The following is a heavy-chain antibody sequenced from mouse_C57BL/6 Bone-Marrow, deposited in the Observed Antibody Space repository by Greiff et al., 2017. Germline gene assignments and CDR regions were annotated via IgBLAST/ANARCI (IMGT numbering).Heavy chain of an antibody. D-gene: IGHD1-1*01. CDR2: ISSGSSTI. V-gene: IGHV5-17*01. Sequence: DVMLVESGGGLVKPGGSLKLSCAASGFTFSDYGMHWVRQAPEKGLEWVAYISSGSSTIYYADTVKGRFTISRDNAKNTLFLQMTSLRSEDTAMYCCACITTVVSHGWYFDVWGTGTTVTVSS. J-gene: IGHJ1*03. CDR1: GFTFSDYG. CDR3: ACITTVVSHGWYFDV.